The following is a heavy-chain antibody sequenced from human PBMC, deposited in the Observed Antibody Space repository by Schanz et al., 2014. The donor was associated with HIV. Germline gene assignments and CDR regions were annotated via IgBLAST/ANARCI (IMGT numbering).Heavy chain of an antibody. CDR3: ARRSSDGGYYDN. CDR2: IKEDGSAT. V-gene: IGHV3-7*01. J-gene: IGHJ4*02. CDR1: GFTFNKYW. D-gene: IGHD2-15*01. Sequence: EVQLVESGGGLVQPGGSLRLSCVASGFTFNKYWMNWVRQVPGKGLEWVASIKEDGSATYYVDSVKGRFTISRDNARNTLYLQMNSLRDEDTAVYYCARRSSDGGYYDNWGQGTLVTVSS.